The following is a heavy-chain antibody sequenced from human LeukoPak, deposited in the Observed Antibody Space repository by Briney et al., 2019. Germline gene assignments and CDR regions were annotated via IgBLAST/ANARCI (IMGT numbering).Heavy chain of an antibody. V-gene: IGHV4-59*08. CDR2: ISYSGGT. CDR3: ARLLNNDNAGDPDTFDM. D-gene: IGHD4-17*01. J-gene: IGHJ3*02. CDR1: GGSISRHY. Sequence: PSETLSLTCSASGGSISRHYWSWIRQPPGKGLEWIGYISYSGGTRYNPSFQSRVTISLGTSKTHFSLKLTFVTAADTAMYYCARLLNNDNAGDPDTFDMWGPGTMVTVSS.